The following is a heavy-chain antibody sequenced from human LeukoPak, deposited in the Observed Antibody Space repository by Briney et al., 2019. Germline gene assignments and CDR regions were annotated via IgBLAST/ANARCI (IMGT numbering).Heavy chain of an antibody. CDR2: INSDGRTT. Sequence: PGGSLRLSCAASGFTFCPFWMHWARHAPGQGLVWGSRINSDGRTTNYADSVKGRFTISRDNAKNMVYLQMNSLRVEDTSVYYCVRDQGRYFFDYWGQGTLVTVSS. V-gene: IGHV3-74*01. D-gene: IGHD1-14*01. CDR3: VRDQGRYFFDY. CDR1: GFTFCPFW. J-gene: IGHJ4*02.